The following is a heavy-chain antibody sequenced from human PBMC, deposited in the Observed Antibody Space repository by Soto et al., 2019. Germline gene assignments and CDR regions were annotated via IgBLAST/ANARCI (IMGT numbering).Heavy chain of an antibody. V-gene: IGHV1-69*08. CDR2: TIPLLNVA. J-gene: IGHJ4*02. Sequence: QVQLVQSGAEVKKPGSSVKVSCKASGGTFSTSTFTWVRQAPGQGLEWMGRTIPLLNVADYAQDFQGRLTITADKSTSTTYMERTSLTSKDTAVYYCARDSPIGSTFSGYDAIDSWGQGTLVTVSS. CDR3: ARDSPIGSTFSGYDAIDS. CDR1: GGTFSTST. D-gene: IGHD5-12*01.